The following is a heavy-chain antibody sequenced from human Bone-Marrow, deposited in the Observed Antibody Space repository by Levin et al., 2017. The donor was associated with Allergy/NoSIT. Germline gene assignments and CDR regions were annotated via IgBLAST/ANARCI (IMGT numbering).Heavy chain of an antibody. CDR3: ARSGLETFDDFWSGSSEEIGRPKNWFDP. CDR2: INAGNANT. Sequence: ASVKVSCKASGYTFTRYAIHWVRQAPGQRFDWMGWINAGNANTRYSRKFQGRVTFTRDTSASTVYMELSSLRSEDTAIYYCARSGLETFDDFWSGSSEEIGRPKNWFDPWGQGTLVTVSS. D-gene: IGHD3-3*01. J-gene: IGHJ5*02. CDR1: GYTFTRYA. V-gene: IGHV1-3*01.